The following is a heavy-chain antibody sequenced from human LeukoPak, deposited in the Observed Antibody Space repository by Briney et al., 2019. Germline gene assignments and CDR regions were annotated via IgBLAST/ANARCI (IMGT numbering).Heavy chain of an antibody. CDR3: ARAPKFRLVGVPKGPFDP. D-gene: IGHD1-26*01. CDR2: ISNSGSTI. CDR1: GFTFSDYY. Sequence: AGRSLRLSCAASGFTFSDYYMSWIRQAPGKGLEWVSYISNSGSTIYYADSVKGRFFISRDNAKNSLYLQMNSLRAEDTAVYYCARAPKFRLVGVPKGPFDPWGQGTLVTVSS. J-gene: IGHJ5*02. V-gene: IGHV3-11*01.